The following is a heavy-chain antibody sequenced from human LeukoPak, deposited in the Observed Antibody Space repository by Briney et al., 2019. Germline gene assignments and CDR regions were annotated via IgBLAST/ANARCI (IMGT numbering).Heavy chain of an antibody. CDR1: GFTFSSYW. CDR2: SKADGSST. Sequence: GSLRLSCAASGFTFSSYWMNWVRQAPGKGLVWVSRSKADGSSTTYADSVKGRFTISRDNAKDTLYLQMNSLTAEDTAVYYCARSDWFDPWGQGTLVTVSS. J-gene: IGHJ5*02. CDR3: ARSDWFDP. V-gene: IGHV3-74*01.